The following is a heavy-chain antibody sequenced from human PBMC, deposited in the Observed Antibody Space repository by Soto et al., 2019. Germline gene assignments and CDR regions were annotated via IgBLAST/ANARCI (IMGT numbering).Heavy chain of an antibody. CDR2: INHSGST. Sequence: PSETLSLTCAVYGGSFSGFYWSWIRQPPGKGLEWIGEINHSGSTNYNPSLKSRVSISGDTPKNQFSLELSSVTAADTAVYYCARGKSPGYWGQGTLVTVSS. CDR3: ARGKSPGY. J-gene: IGHJ4*02. V-gene: IGHV4-34*01. CDR1: GGSFSGFY.